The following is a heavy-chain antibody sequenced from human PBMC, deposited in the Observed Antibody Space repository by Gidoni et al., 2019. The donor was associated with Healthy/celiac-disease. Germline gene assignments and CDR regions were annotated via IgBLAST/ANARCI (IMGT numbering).Heavy chain of an antibody. D-gene: IGHD6-19*01. CDR1: GGSFSGYY. J-gene: IGHJ4*02. Sequence: QVQLQQWGAGLLKPSETLSLTCAVYGGSFSGYYWSWIRQPPGKGLEWIGEINHSGSTNYNPSLKSRVTISVDTSKNQFSLKLSSVTAADTAVYYCARRGRGSGWYFAFDYWGQGTLVTVSS. V-gene: IGHV4-34*01. CDR2: INHSGST. CDR3: ARRGRGSGWYFAFDY.